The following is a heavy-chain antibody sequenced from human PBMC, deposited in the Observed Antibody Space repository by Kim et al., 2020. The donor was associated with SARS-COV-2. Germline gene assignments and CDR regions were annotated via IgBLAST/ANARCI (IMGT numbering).Heavy chain of an antibody. CDR1: GGSISSYY. J-gene: IGHJ4*02. CDR2: IYYSGGT. V-gene: IGHV4-59*01. D-gene: IGHD6-13*01. CDR3: ARGREGYISSWYLDY. Sequence: SETLSLTCTVSGGSISSYYWSWIRQPPGKGLEWIGYIYYSGGTNYNPSLKSRVTISVDTSKNQFSLKLSSVTAADTAVYYCARGREGYISSWYLDYWGQGTLVTVSS.